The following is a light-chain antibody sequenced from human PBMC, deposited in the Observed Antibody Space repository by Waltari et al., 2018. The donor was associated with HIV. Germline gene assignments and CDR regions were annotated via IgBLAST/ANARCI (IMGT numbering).Light chain of an antibody. CDR3: MIWHSSAWV. V-gene: IGLV5-45*01. CDR2: YKSDSDK. J-gene: IGLJ3*02. Sequence: QAVLTQPASLSASPGASASLTCPLRSGINVGTYRIYWYQQQPGSPPQYLLRYKSDSDKQQGSGVPSRFPGSKDASANAGILLISGLQSEDEADYYCMIWHSSAWVFGGGTKLTVL. CDR1: SGINVGTYR.